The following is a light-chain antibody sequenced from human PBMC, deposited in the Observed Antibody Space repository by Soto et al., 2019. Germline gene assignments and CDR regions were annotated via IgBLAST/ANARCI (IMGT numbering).Light chain of an antibody. CDR3: SSYAGNNNVV. J-gene: IGLJ1*01. V-gene: IGLV2-8*01. CDR1: SSDVGGYNY. Sequence: QSALTQPPSASGSPGQSVTISCTGSSSDVGGYNYVSWYQQHPGKAPKLMIYDVNKRPSGVPDRFSGSKSGNAASLTVSGLQAEDEADYYCSSYAGNNNVVFGTGTKVTVL. CDR2: DVN.